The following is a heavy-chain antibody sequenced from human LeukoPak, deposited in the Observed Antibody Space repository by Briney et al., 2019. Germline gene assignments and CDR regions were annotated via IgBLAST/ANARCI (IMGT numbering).Heavy chain of an antibody. V-gene: IGHV3-48*02. CDR1: GFTFNSYN. CDR3: ARAYSSSSGRDAFDS. J-gene: IGHJ3*02. D-gene: IGHD6-6*01. CDR2: ISSSSSTI. Sequence: SGGSPRLSCAASGFTFNSYNMNWVRQAPGKGLEWVSYISSSSSTIYYADSVKGRFTISRDSAKTSLFLQMNSLRDEDTAVYYCARAYSSSSGRDAFDSWGLGTLVTVSS.